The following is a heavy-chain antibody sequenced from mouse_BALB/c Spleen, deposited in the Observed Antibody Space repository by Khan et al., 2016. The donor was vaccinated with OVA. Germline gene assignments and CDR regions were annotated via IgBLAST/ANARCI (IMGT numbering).Heavy chain of an antibody. Sequence: QVQLQQSGPGLVQPSQSLSITCTVSGFSLTSYGVPWVRQSPGKGLEWLGVIWSGGSTDYNSAFISRLTISKDNSKSQVFFKMNSLQANATAIYYCARTYFSYGNYGDYYTMDYWGQGTSVTVSS. V-gene: IGHV2-2*02. CDR3: ARTYFSYGNYGDYYTMDY. CDR2: IWSGGST. CDR1: GFSLTSYG. J-gene: IGHJ4*01. D-gene: IGHD2-1*01.